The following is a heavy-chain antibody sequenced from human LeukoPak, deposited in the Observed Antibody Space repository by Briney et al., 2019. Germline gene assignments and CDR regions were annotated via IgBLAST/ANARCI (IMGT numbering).Heavy chain of an antibody. CDR2: ISGSGGST. J-gene: IGHJ4*02. D-gene: IGHD6-19*01. V-gene: IGHV3-23*01. Sequence: GGSLRLSCAASGFTFSSYGMSWVRQAPGKGLEWVSAISGSGGSTYYADSVKGRFTISRDNAKNSLYLQMNSLRAEDTAVYYCARETIAVGYDYWGQGTLVTVSS. CDR3: ARETIAVGYDY. CDR1: GFTFSSYG.